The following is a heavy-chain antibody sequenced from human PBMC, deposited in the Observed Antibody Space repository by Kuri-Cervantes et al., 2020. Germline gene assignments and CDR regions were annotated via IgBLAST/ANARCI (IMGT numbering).Heavy chain of an antibody. CDR1: GFTFDDYA. V-gene: IGHV3-9*01. CDR2: ISWNSGSI. J-gene: IGHJ4*02. Sequence: SLKISCAASGFTFDDYAMHWVRQAPGKGLEWVSTISWNSGSIGYADSVKGRFTISRDNAKNSLYLQMNSLRAEDTALYYCAKDIGPVGTEFYDYWGQGTLVTVSS. D-gene: IGHD6-13*01. CDR3: AKDIGPVGTEFYDY.